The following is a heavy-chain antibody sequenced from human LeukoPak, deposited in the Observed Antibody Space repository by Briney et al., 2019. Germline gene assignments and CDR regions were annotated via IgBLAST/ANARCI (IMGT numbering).Heavy chain of an antibody. Sequence: SETLSLTCTVSGGSISYYWNWIRQPAGKGLEWIGHIYSSGSTNYNPSLGSRVTMSVDTSKNHFSLKLRSVTAADTAVYYCARTGYSSGWYPFDYWGQGTLVTVSS. CDR1: GGSISYY. V-gene: IGHV4-4*07. D-gene: IGHD6-19*01. CDR2: IYSSGST. J-gene: IGHJ4*02. CDR3: ARTGYSSGWYPFDY.